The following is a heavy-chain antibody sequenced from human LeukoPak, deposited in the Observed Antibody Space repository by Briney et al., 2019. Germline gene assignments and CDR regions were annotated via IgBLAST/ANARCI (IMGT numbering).Heavy chain of an antibody. V-gene: IGHV4-34*01. CDR2: INHSGST. J-gene: IGHJ5*02. D-gene: IGHD6-13*01. Sequence: SETLSLTCAVYGGSFSGYYWSWIRQPPGKGLEWMGEINHSGSTNYNPSLKSRVTISVDTSKNQFSLKLSSVTAADTAVYYCARGVVDSRVGFDPWGQGTLVTVSS. CDR1: GGSFSGYY. CDR3: ARGVVDSRVGFDP.